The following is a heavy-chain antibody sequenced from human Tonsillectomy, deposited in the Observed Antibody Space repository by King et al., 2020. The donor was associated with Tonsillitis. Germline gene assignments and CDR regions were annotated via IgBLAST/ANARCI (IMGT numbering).Heavy chain of an antibody. J-gene: IGHJ3*01. CDR1: GITFGSYW. Sequence: VQLVESGGGLVQPGGSLRLSCAASGITFGSYWMSWVRQTPGKGLEWVANIKQDGSEKYYVDSVKGRFTISRDNAKNSLYLHMNSLRAEDMAVYYCATTSGPGGTFDFWGQGTMVTVSS. V-gene: IGHV3-7*03. CDR2: IKQDGSEK. D-gene: IGHD3-16*01. CDR3: ATTSGPGGTFDF.